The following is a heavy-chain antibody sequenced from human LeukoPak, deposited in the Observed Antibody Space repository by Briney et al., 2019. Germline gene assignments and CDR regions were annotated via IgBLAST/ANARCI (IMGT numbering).Heavy chain of an antibody. CDR3: ARDRIDCSGGSCYYKYYYYYGMDV. D-gene: IGHD2-15*01. V-gene: IGHV1-69*13. CDR2: IIPIFGTA. CDR1: GGTFSSYA. Sequence: ASVKVSCKASGGTFSSYAISWVRQAPGQGLEWMGGIIPIFGTANYAQKFQGRVTITADESTSTAYMELSSLRSEDTAVYYCARDRIDCSGGSCYYKYYYYYGMDVWGQGTTVTVSS. J-gene: IGHJ6*02.